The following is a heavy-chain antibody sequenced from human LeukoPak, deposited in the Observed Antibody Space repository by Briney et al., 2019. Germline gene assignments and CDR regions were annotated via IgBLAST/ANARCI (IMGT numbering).Heavy chain of an antibody. CDR3: ARDHQNGYYFY. V-gene: IGHV3-7*01. CDR2: IKEDGSQK. D-gene: IGHD3-22*01. Sequence: PGGSLRLSCAASGFTFSNYWMTWLRQAPGKGLEGVANIKEDGSQKYYVDSVKGRFTISRDNAKNSLYLQMSSLRAEDTAVYFCARDHQNGYYFYWGQGTVVTVSS. CDR1: GFTFSNYW. J-gene: IGHJ4*02.